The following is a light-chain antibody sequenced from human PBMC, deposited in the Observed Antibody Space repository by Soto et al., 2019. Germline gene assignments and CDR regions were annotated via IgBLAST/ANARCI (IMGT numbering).Light chain of an antibody. Sequence: EILLTQSPATLSSSPGERATLSCRASQRFISSLAGYQQKPGQAARLLINDAANSATGSLARFFGGGSGTDFSLTIISMLSEDFAVYYCWQQNNCPRTSGQGTKVDNK. CDR1: QRFISS. CDR3: WQQNNCPRT. V-gene: IGKV3-11*01. CDR2: DAA. J-gene: IGKJ1*01.